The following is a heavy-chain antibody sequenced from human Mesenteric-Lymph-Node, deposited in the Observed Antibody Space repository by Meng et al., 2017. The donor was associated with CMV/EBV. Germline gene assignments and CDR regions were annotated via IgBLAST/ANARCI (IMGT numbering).Heavy chain of an antibody. D-gene: IGHD1-26*01. CDR1: GYSISSGYY. CDR2: VFHSGST. CDR3: ARDRGQNEYRGSYLDY. J-gene: IGHJ4*02. V-gene: IGHV4-38-2*02. Sequence: SETWSLTCTVFGYSISSGYYWGSIRQPPGKGLEWIGSVFHSGSTYYNPSLKSRVTISIDTSKNQFSMKLSSVTAADTAVYYCARDRGQNEYRGSYLDYWGQGTLVTVSS.